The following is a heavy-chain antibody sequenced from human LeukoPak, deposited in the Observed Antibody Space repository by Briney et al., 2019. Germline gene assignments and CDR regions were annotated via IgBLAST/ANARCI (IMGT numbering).Heavy chain of an antibody. Sequence: PSETLSLTCTVSGGSISSSSYYWGWIRQPPGKGLEWIGSIYYSGSTYYNPSLKSRVTMSVDTSKNQFSLKLSSVTAADTAVYYCAREGDFWSGSHTPKSNYYYYYNMDVWGKGTTVTVSS. CDR3: AREGDFWSGSHTPKSNYYYYYNMDV. V-gene: IGHV4-39*07. D-gene: IGHD3-3*01. J-gene: IGHJ6*03. CDR1: GGSISSSSYY. CDR2: IYYSGST.